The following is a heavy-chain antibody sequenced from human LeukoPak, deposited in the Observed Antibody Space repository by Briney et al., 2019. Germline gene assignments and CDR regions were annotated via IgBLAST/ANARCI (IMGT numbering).Heavy chain of an antibody. Sequence: GGSLRLSCAASGFTFSSYEMNWVRQAPGKGLEWVSYISSSGSTIYYADSVKGRFTISRDNAKNSLYLQMNSLRAEDTAVYYCARDGTGGKSYYYMDVWGKGTTVTISS. CDR2: ISSSGSTI. J-gene: IGHJ6*03. CDR1: GFTFSSYE. CDR3: ARDGTGGKSYYYMDV. D-gene: IGHD3-16*01. V-gene: IGHV3-48*03.